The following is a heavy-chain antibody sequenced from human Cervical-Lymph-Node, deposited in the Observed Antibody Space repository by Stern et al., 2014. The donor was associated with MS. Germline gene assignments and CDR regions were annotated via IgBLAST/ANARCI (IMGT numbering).Heavy chain of an antibody. CDR1: GFTVSRDY. CDR2: ITNVGST. Sequence: VQLAQSGGGVIQPGGSLRLSCTASGFTVSRDYMTWVRQAPGQGLEWVSLITNVGSTFYTDSVKGRFTISRDDSKNTVYLHMTSLRAEDTAMYYCARDTSSPERSDWWGQGTLVTVSS. J-gene: IGHJ4*02. V-gene: IGHV3-53*01. CDR3: ARDTSSPERSDW. D-gene: IGHD1-1*01.